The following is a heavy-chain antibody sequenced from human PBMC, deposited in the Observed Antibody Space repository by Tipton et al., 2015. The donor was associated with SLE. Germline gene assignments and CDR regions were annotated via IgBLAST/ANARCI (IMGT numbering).Heavy chain of an antibody. CDR2: IYYSGST. Sequence: TLSLTCTVSGDSISSYYWSWIRQPPGKGLEWIGYIYYSGSTNYNPSLKSRVTISVDTSKNQFSLKLSSVTAADTAVYYCARDLTGLGFDYWGQGTLVTVSS. CDR1: GDSISSYY. J-gene: IGHJ4*02. CDR3: ARDLTGLGFDY. D-gene: IGHD1-20*01. V-gene: IGHV4-59*12.